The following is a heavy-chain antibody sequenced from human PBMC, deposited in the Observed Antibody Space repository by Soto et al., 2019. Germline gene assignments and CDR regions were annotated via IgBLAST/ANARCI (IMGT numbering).Heavy chain of an antibody. Sequence: QVQLVQSGAEVKKPGSSVQVSCKASGGTFSSYAISWVRHAPGQGLEWMGGIIPIFGTANYAQKFQGRDTITADESKSTAYMELSSLRSDDTGVYCFVRGGDTAVGYYYFGMDVWGPGATVTVSS. V-gene: IGHV1-69*01. CDR2: IIPIFGTA. CDR3: VRGGDTAVGYYYFGMDV. CDR1: GGTFSSYA. J-gene: IGHJ6*02. D-gene: IGHD5-18*01.